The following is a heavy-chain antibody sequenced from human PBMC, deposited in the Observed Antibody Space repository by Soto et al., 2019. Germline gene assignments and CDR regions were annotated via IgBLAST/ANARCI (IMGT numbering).Heavy chain of an antibody. CDR3: ARGRGYSYGLDP. V-gene: IGHV4-30-4*01. D-gene: IGHD5-18*01. J-gene: IGHJ5*02. Sequence: SETLSLTCTVSGGPISNYYWSWIRQPPGEGLEWIGFISYSGTTSYSPSLKSRVAISLDTSKNQFSLSPSSVTAADTAVYYCARGRGYSYGLDPWGQGTLVTVSS. CDR1: GGPISNYY. CDR2: ISYSGTT.